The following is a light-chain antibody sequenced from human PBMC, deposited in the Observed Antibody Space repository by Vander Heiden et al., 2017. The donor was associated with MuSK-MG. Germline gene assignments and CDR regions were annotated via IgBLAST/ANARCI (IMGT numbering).Light chain of an antibody. Sequence: EVVLTQSPSTLSLSPGERATLSCRASQSVNVYVAWYQQKPGQAPRLLIYDASKRAAETPARFSGSGSGADFTLTISSLEPEDVGVYYCQQRSDWPPLTFGGGTKVEIK. V-gene: IGKV3-11*01. CDR1: QSVNVY. CDR2: DAS. J-gene: IGKJ4*01. CDR3: QQRSDWPPLT.